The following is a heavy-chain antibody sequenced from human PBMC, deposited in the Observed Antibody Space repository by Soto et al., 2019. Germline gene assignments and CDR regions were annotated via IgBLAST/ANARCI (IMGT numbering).Heavy chain of an antibody. D-gene: IGHD3-3*01. CDR2: ISAYNGNT. Sequence: GASVKVSCKASGYTFTSYGISWVRQAPGQGLEWMGWISAYNGNTNYAQKLQGRVTMTTDTSTSTAYMELRSLRSDDTAVYYCARDQNFWSGYYTYRWFDPWGQGPLVTVSS. V-gene: IGHV1-18*01. J-gene: IGHJ5*02. CDR1: GYTFTSYG. CDR3: ARDQNFWSGYYTYRWFDP.